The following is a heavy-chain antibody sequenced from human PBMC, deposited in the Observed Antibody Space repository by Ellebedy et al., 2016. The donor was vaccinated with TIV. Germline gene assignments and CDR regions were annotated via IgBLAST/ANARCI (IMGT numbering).Heavy chain of an antibody. V-gene: IGHV4-59*01. CDR2: IYYIGIT. D-gene: IGHD4-23*01. J-gene: IGHJ4*02. CDR1: GGSISTFY. CDR3: AAYYGGRFDY. Sequence: MPSETLSLTCNVSGGSISTFYWSWIRQPPGKGLEFIGYIYYIGITNYNPSLESRVAISIDTSENQFSLRLSSVTAADTAVYYGAAYYGGRFDYWGQGTLVTVSS.